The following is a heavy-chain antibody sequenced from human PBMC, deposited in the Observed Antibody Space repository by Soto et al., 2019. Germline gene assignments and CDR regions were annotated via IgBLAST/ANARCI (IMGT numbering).Heavy chain of an antibody. CDR3: ARRGAVDDILTGGHDAFDI. D-gene: IGHD3-9*01. J-gene: IGHJ3*02. CDR2: IYYSGST. CDR1: GGSISSSSYY. V-gene: IGHV4-39*01. Sequence: QLQLQESGPGLVKPSETLSLTCTVSGGSISSSSYYWGWIRQPPGKGLEWIGSIYYSGSTYYNPSLKSRVTISVDTSKNQFSLKLSSVTAADTAVYYCARRGAVDDILTGGHDAFDIWGQGTMVTVSS.